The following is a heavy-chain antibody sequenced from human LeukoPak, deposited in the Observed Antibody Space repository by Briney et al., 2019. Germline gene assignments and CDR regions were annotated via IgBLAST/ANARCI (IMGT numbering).Heavy chain of an antibody. CDR3: AKLWFGELPDY. CDR2: ISGSGGST. Sequence: GGSLRLSCAASGFTFSSHGMSWVRQGPGKGLEWVSAISGSGGSTYYADSVKGRFTISRDNSKNTLYLQMNSLRAEDTAVYYCAKLWFGELPDYWGQGTLVTVSS. D-gene: IGHD3-10*01. J-gene: IGHJ4*02. V-gene: IGHV3-23*01. CDR1: GFTFSSHG.